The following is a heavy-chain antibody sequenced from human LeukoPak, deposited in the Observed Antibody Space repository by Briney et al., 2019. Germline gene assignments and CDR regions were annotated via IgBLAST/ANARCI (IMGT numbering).Heavy chain of an antibody. J-gene: IGHJ5*02. CDR2: IYNSGST. CDR1: GGSISSYY. D-gene: IGHD4-23*01. Sequence: SETLSLTCTVSGGSISSYYWSWIRQPPGKGLEWIGNIYNSGSTNYNPSLKSRVTTSVDTSKNQFSPKLTSVTAADTAVYYCARYRGNSNGGFDPWGQGTLVTVSS. V-gene: IGHV4-59*01. CDR3: ARYRGNSNGGFDP.